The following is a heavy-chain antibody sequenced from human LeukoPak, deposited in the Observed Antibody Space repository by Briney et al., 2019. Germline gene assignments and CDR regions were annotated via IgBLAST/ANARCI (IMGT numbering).Heavy chain of an antibody. CDR2: IYSGGYT. D-gene: IGHD2-15*01. V-gene: IGHV3-66*01. CDR1: GFTVSSNF. CDR3: AREEFGGGGMDV. J-gene: IGHJ6*02. Sequence: GRSVRPSCAACGFTVSSNFMSWVRQSKGKGLEWVSIIYSGGYTHHADSVKGRFTISRDNSKNTVYLQMNSLRAEDTAVYYCAREEFGGGGMDVWGQGTTVTVSS.